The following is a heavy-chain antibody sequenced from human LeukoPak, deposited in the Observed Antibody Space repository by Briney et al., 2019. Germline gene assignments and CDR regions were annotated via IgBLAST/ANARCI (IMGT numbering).Heavy chain of an antibody. Sequence: GESLKISCKASGYSVTNYWIGWVRQMPGKGLEWMGIIYPGDSDTRYSPSFQGQVTISADKSISTAYLQWSNLKASDTAMYYCARGSIMGATRNYLDYWGQGTPVTVSS. CDR1: GYSVTNYW. J-gene: IGHJ4*02. CDR3: ARGSIMGATRNYLDY. CDR2: IYPGDSDT. V-gene: IGHV5-51*01. D-gene: IGHD1-26*01.